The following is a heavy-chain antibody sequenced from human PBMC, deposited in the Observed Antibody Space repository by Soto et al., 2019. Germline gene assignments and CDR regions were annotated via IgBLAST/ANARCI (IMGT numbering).Heavy chain of an antibody. CDR3: AREWSAAGHFYGMDV. V-gene: IGHV1-8*01. J-gene: IGHJ6*02. CDR1: GYTFTSYD. Sequence: QVQLVQSGAEVKKPGASVQVSCKTSGYTFTSYDINWVRQAPGQGLEWVGWMNTNSDDTRSAQQFRCRLTWTSDKSMRAVYMKLSNLRPDDSAVYYCAREWSAAGHFYGMDVWGQGTTVAVSS. D-gene: IGHD6-13*01. CDR2: MNTNSDDT.